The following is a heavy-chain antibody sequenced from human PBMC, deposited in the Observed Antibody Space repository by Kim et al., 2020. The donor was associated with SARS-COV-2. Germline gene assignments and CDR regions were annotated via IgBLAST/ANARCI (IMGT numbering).Heavy chain of an antibody. CDR2: IKSKTDGGTT. J-gene: IGHJ6*02. D-gene: IGHD4-17*01. CDR3: TTCPRRWDDYYDYYYGMDV. V-gene: IGHV3-15*01. Sequence: GGSLRLSCAASGFTFSNAWMSWVRQAPGKGLEWVGRIKSKTDGGTTDYAAPVKGRFTISRDDSKNTLYLQMNSLKTEDTAEYYCTTCPRRWDDYYDYYYGMDVWGQGTTVTVSS. CDR1: GFTFSNAW.